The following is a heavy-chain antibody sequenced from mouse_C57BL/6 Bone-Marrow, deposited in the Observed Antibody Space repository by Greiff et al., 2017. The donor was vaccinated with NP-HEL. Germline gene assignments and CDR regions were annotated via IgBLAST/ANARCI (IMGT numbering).Heavy chain of an antibody. V-gene: IGHV1-76*01. CDR2: IYPGSGNT. D-gene: IGHD1-1*01. CDR3: ARSYYYGSSYGPYAMDY. J-gene: IGHJ4*01. Sequence: VQLQQSGAELVRPGASVKLSCKASGYTFTDYYINWVKQRPGQGLEWIARIYPGSGNTYYNEKFKGKATLTAEKSSSTAYMQLSSLTSEDSAVYFCARSYYYGSSYGPYAMDYWGQGTSVTVSS. CDR1: GYTFTDYY.